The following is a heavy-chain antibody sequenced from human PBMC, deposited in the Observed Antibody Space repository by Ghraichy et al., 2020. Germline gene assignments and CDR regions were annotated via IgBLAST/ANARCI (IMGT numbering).Heavy chain of an antibody. V-gene: IGHV1-69*13. D-gene: IGHD4-23*01. J-gene: IGHJ3*02. CDR3: ARVAVVTPEDDAFDI. CDR2: IIPIFGTA. Sequence: SVKVSCKASGGTFSSYAISWVRQAPGQGLEWMGGIIPIFGTANYAQKFQGRVTITADESTSTAYMELSSLRSEDTAVYYCARVAVVTPEDDAFDIWGQGTMVTVSS. CDR1: GGTFSSYA.